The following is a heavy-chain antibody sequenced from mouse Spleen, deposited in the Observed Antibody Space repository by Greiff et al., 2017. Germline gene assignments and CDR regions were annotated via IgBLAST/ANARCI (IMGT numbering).Heavy chain of an antibody. J-gene: IGHJ4*01. CDR3: ATGGTTVYAMDY. Sequence: EVMLVESGGGLVKPGGSLKLSCAASGFTFSSYTMSWVRQTPAKRLEWVATISSGGGNTYYPDSVKGKATMTVDKSSSTAYMELARLTSEDSAIYYCATGGTTVYAMDYWGQGTSVTFSS. CDR1: GFTFSSYT. D-gene: IGHD1-1*01. V-gene: IGHV5-9*01. CDR2: ISSGGGNT.